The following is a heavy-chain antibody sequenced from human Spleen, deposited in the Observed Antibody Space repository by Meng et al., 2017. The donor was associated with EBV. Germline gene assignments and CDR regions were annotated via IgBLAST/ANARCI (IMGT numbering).Heavy chain of an antibody. CDR2: INTNTGNP. V-gene: IGHV7-4-1*02. Sequence: QWQLLHSGNRLKRPGASVTVSCKASGSAFPSYAMNWVRQAPGQGFEWMGGINTNTGNPTYAQGFTGRFVFSLDTSVSTAYLQISSLKAEDTAIYYCATRGRNYYGAGSLDPWGQGTLVTVSS. CDR1: GSAFPSYA. J-gene: IGHJ5*02. CDR3: ATRGRNYYGAGSLDP. D-gene: IGHD3-10*01.